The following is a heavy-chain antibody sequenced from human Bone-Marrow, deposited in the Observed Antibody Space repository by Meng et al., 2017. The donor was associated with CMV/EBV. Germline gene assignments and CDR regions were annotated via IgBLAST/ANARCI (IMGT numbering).Heavy chain of an antibody. CDR1: GLIFRSYW. J-gene: IGHJ6*02. CDR3: AGSKPPIEGDDDFYYGLDV. D-gene: IGHD3-3*01. V-gene: IGHV3-74*01. CDR2: INTNGATT. Sequence: GGSLRLSCEVSGLIFRSYWLQWVRQAPGQGLFWVSRINTNGATTRYAVSVKDGLTISRDSAKNTLYHQIDSLRPEDTGVYYCAGSKPPIEGDDDFYYGLDVWGRGTAVTVSS.